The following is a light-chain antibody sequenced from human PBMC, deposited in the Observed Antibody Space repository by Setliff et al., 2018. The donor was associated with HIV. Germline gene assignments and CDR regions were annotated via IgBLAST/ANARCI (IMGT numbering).Light chain of an antibody. J-gene: IGLJ3*02. Sequence: QSVLTQPPSVSGAPGQTVTISCAGSNSNVGADYDVHWYQHLPGKAPKLIVYLNTKRPSWVPDRFSASKSGASASLVITGLQAEDEADYYCQSYDSSLSGWVFGGGTKVTVL. CDR3: QSYDSSLSGWV. CDR1: NSNVGADYD. CDR2: LNT. V-gene: IGLV1-40*01.